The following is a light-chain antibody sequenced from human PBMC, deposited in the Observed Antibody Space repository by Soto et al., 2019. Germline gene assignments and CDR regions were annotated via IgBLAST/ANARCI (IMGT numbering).Light chain of an antibody. CDR1: QSVSGSH. Sequence: ESVLTQSPGTLSLSPGETATLSCRASQSVSGSHLAWYQQKPGQAPRLLIYGASSRATGIPARFSGSGSGTDFTLTISRLEPEDFAVYYCQQYGSSRPTFGQGTKVDI. CDR3: QQYGSSRPT. CDR2: GAS. V-gene: IGKV3-20*01. J-gene: IGKJ1*01.